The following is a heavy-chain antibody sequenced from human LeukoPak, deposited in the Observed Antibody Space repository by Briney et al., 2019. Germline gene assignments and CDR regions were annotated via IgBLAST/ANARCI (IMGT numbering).Heavy chain of an antibody. CDR3: ARFGGTVTSYYWYFDL. V-gene: IGHV3-21*01. Sequence: GGSLRLSCAASGFTFNSYSMNWVRQAPGKGLEWVSSISSSSSYIYYADSVKGRFTISRDNAKNSLYLQMNSLGAEDTAVYYCARFGGTVTSYYWYFDLWGRGTLVTVSS. D-gene: IGHD4-17*01. CDR1: GFTFNSYS. CDR2: ISSSSSYI. J-gene: IGHJ2*01.